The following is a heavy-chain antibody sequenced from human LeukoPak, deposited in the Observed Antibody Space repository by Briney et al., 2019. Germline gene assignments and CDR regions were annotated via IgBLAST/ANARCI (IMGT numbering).Heavy chain of an antibody. Sequence: PGGSLRLSCAASGFTVSSNYMSWVRQAPGKGLEWVSVIYSGGSTYYADSVKGRFTISRDKSKNTLYLQMNSLRAEDTAVYYCARDSDYGDYYYYGMDVWGQGTTVTVSS. CDR1: GFTVSSNY. D-gene: IGHD4-17*01. J-gene: IGHJ6*02. CDR2: IYSGGST. CDR3: ARDSDYGDYYYYGMDV. V-gene: IGHV3-53*01.